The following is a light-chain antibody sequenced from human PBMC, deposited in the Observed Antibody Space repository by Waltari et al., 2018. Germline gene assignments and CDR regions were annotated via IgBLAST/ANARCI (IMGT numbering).Light chain of an antibody. CDR2: AAS. CDR3: QQSYNTPRT. Sequence: DIKMTPSPSSLSASVGARVTITCRASQTIGTYLSWYQQKPGKAPRLLIYAASSLESGVPSRFSGSGSGTEFTLTISSLQPEDFATYYCQQSYNTPRTFGQGTKVEIK. V-gene: IGKV1-39*01. J-gene: IGKJ1*01. CDR1: QTIGTY.